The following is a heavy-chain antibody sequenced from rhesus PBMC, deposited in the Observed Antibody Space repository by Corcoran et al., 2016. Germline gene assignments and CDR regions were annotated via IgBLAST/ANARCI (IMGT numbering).Heavy chain of an antibody. D-gene: IGHD3-34*01. J-gene: IGHJ4*01. CDR2: IYGSGGST. Sequence: QVQLQESGPAVVKPSETLSLTCAVSGGSISSSNWWSWIRQSPGKGLEWIGVIYGSGGSTEYNPSLKSRVTISIDTSKNQFSLKLSSVTAADTAVYYCARHPYWGGFDYWGQGVLVTVSS. CDR3: ARHPYWGGFDY. V-gene: IGHV4-93*02. CDR1: GGSISSSNW.